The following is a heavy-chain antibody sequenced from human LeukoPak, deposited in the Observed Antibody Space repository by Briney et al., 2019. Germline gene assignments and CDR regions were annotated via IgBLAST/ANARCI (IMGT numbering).Heavy chain of an antibody. CDR3: AREGLTTAYNPLGY. CDR1: GGSFSAYY. Sequence: PSETLSLTCAVSGGSFSAYYWTWVRQPPGMGLEWIGEIKQSKNTNYNQSLKSRVTISVDTSKNQISLKLTSVNAVDTAVYYCAREGLTTAYNPLGYWGQGTLVTVSS. CDR2: IKQSKNT. V-gene: IGHV4-34*01. D-gene: IGHD1-1*01. J-gene: IGHJ4*02.